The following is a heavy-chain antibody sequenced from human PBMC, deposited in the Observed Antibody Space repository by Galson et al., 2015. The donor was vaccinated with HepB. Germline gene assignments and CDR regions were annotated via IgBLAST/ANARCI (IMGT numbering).Heavy chain of an antibody. D-gene: IGHD2-15*01. J-gene: IGHJ4*02. CDR1: GGSISNGGYY. Sequence: TLSLTCTVSGGSISNGGYYWSWIRQHPGKGLEWIGYIYYSGSTYYNPSLKSRVTISVDTSKNQFSLKLSSVTAADTAVYYCARGMGCSGGSCYSLGFDYWGQGTLVTVSS. CDR2: IYYSGST. CDR3: ARGMGCSGGSCYSLGFDY. V-gene: IGHV4-31*03.